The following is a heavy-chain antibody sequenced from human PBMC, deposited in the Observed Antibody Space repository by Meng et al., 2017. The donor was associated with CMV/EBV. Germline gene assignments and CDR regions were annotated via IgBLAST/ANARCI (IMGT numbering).Heavy chain of an antibody. V-gene: IGHV3-21*01. CDR2: ISSSSSYI. Sequence: GGSLRLSCAASGFTFSSYSMNWVRQAPGKGLEWVSSISSSSSYIYYADSVKGRFTISRDNAKNSLYLQMNSLRAEDTAVYYCARDLLAANYDFWSGYYSDWFDPWGQGTLVTVSS. CDR3: ARDLLAANYDFWSGYYSDWFDP. D-gene: IGHD3-3*01. J-gene: IGHJ5*02. CDR1: GFTFSSYS.